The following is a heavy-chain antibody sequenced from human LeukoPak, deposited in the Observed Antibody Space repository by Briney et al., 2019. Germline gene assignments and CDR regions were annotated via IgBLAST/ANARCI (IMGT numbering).Heavy chain of an antibody. D-gene: IGHD6-19*01. CDR3: AKDTPSRNSGWDR. CDR1: GXXFXXXS. CDR2: IASNGGNT. Sequence: GGSLRLSCAASGXXFXXXSXXXXXXAXGXXLXXVXLIASNGGNTYYADSVKGRFTVSRDNSKNTLYLQMNSLRAEDTAVYYCAKDTPSRNSGWDRWGQGTLVTVST. J-gene: IGHJ4*02. V-gene: IGHV3-23*01.